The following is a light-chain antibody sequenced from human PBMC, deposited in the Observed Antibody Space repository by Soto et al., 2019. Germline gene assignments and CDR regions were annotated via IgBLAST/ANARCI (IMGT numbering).Light chain of an antibody. CDR3: QQSYSTPPT. J-gene: IGKJ1*01. V-gene: IGKV1-39*01. CDR1: QSISSY. CDR2: AAS. Sequence: DIQMTHSPSSLSAFLGDRVTITCRASQSISSYLNWYQQKPGKAPKLLIYAASSLQSGVPSRFSGSGSGTDFTLTISSLQPEDFATYYCQQSYSTPPTFGQGTKVEIK.